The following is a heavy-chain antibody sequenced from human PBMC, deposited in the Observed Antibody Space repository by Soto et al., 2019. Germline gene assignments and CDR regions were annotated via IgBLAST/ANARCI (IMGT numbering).Heavy chain of an antibody. Sequence: SETLSLTCTVSGGSVSSGSYYWSWIRQPPGKGLEWIGYIYYSGSTNYNPSLKSRVTISVDTSKNQFSLKLSSVTAADTAVYYCARASGGPYDILTGYYLSWFDPWGQGTLVTVSS. J-gene: IGHJ5*02. D-gene: IGHD3-9*01. CDR1: GGSVSSGSYY. V-gene: IGHV4-61*01. CDR2: IYYSGST. CDR3: ARASGGPYDILTGYYLSWFDP.